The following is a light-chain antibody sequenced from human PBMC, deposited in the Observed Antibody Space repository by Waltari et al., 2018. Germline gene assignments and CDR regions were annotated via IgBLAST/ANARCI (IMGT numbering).Light chain of an antibody. J-gene: IGLJ3*02. CDR2: AVT. CDR3: CSFASSNTPNWV. V-gene: IGLV2-23*02. CDR1: RCAIWNCAL. Sequence: QSALTQHAYVSGSPGQSTTISSTGFRCAIWNCALYSCYQQHPGKVPKVLIYAVTKRPSGVSNRFSGSKSGNTASLTISGLQAEDEADYYCCSFASSNTPNWVFGGGTKLTVL.